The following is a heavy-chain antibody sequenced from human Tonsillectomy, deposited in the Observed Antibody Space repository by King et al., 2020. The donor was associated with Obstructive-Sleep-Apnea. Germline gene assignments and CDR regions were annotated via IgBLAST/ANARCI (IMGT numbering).Heavy chain of an antibody. CDR1: GGSISSGGDY. Sequence: QLQESGPGLVKPSQTLSLTCTVSGGSISSGGDYWTWIRQHPGKGLEWIGYIYYNGDTYYNPSLKSQFNISVDTSKNQFSLKLSSVPAADTAVYYCARSGGYAPPWFDPWGQGTLVTVSS. J-gene: IGHJ5*02. CDR3: ARSGGYAPPWFDP. D-gene: IGHD5-18*01. V-gene: IGHV4-31*01. CDR2: IYYNGDT.